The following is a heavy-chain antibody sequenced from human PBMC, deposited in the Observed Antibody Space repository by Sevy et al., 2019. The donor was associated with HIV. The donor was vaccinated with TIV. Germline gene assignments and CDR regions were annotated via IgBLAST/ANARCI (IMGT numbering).Heavy chain of an antibody. CDR3: ARDYGGNSDAFDY. D-gene: IGHD4-17*01. J-gene: IGHJ4*02. CDR2: ISYDGSNK. V-gene: IGHV3-30-3*01. Sequence: GGSLRLSCAASGFTFSSYAMHWVRQAPGKGLEWVAVISYDGSNKYYADSVKGRFTISRDNSKNTLYLQMNSLRAEDTAVYYCARDYGGNSDAFDYWGQRTLVTVSS. CDR1: GFTFSSYA.